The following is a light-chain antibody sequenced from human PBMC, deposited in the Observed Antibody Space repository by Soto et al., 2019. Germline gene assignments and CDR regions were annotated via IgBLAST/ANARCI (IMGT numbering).Light chain of an antibody. CDR1: SSDVGGYNR. J-gene: IGLJ3*02. CDR3: NSYAGNSWV. CDR2: EVF. V-gene: IGLV2-8*01. Sequence: QSALTQPPSASGSPGQPVTISCTGTSSDVGGYNRVSWYQHHPGKAPKLIIYEVFKRPSGVPDRSSGSKSGNTASLTVSGLQAEDEADYYCNSYAGNSWVFGGGTKLTVL.